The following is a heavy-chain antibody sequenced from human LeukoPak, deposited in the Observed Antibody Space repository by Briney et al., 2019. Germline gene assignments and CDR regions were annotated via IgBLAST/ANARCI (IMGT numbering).Heavy chain of an antibody. CDR3: ARGEYGVNSGFWGLFDH. J-gene: IGHJ4*02. CDR1: GFTFTNAW. D-gene: IGHD4-23*01. CDR2: IFSSGST. V-gene: IGHV4-59*01. Sequence: GSLRLSCAASGFTFTNAWMSWIRQPPGKGLEWIGYIFSSGSTNYNPSLKSRVTISVDTSKNQFSLKLTSVTAADTAVYYCARGEYGVNSGFWGLFDHWGQGTLVTVSS.